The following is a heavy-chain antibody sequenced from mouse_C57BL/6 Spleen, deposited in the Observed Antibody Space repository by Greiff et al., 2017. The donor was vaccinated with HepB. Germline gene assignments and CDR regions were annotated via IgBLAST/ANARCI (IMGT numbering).Heavy chain of an antibody. CDR2: IYPGDGDT. CDR1: GYAFSSYW. J-gene: IGHJ1*03. D-gene: IGHD2-4*01. CDR3: ALFYDYDGSYWYFDV. V-gene: IGHV1-80*01. Sequence: QVQLKQSGAELVKPGASVKISCKASGYAFSSYWMNWVKQRPGKGLEWIGQIYPGDGDTNYNGKFKGKATLTADKSSSTAYMQLSSLTSEDSAVYFCALFYDYDGSYWYFDVWGTGTTVTVSS.